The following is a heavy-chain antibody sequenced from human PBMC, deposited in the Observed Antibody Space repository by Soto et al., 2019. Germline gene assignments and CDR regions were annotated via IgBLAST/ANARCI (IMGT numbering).Heavy chain of an antibody. CDR1: GGSISRYY. Sequence: QVQLQESGPGLVKPSETLSLTCTVSGGSISRYYWNWIRQPPGKGLEWIGYIYYSGSTNYNPSLKSRVTIXXDXSXXQCSLKLSSVTAADTAVYYCARDPGSGSYYGWFDPWGQGTLVTVSS. CDR3: ARDPGSGSYYGWFDP. CDR2: IYYSGST. J-gene: IGHJ5*02. V-gene: IGHV4-59*01. D-gene: IGHD3-10*01.